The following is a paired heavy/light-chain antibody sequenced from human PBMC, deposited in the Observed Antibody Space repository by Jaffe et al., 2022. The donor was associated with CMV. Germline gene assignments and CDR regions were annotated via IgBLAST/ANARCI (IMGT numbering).Light chain of an antibody. CDR3: QQYNNWPPT. V-gene: IGKV3-15*01. Sequence: EIVMTQSPATLSVSPGERATLSCRASQSVSSNLAWYQQKPGQAPRLLIYGASTRATGIPARFSGSGSGTEFTLTISSLQSEDFAVYYCQQYNNWPPTFGQGTKVEIK. CDR2: GAS. J-gene: IGKJ1*01. CDR1: QSVSSN.
Heavy chain of an antibody. D-gene: IGHD3-22*01. CDR1: GFTFSSYS. CDR2: ISSSSSYI. CDR3: ARRGDDSSGYHYWYFDL. Sequence: EVQLVESGGGLVKPGGSLRLSCAASGFTFSSYSMNWVRQAPGKGLEWVSSISSSSSYIYYADSVKGRFTISRDNAKNSLYLQMNSLRAEDTAVYYCARRGDDSSGYHYWYFDLWGRGTLVTVSS. V-gene: IGHV3-21*01. J-gene: IGHJ2*01.